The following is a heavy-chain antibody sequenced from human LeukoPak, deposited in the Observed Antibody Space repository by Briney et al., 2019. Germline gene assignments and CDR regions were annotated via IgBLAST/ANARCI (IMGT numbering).Heavy chain of an antibody. Sequence: PSETLSLTCAVSLGSISTNNWWSWVRPTPGKGLEWIGEIYHSGSTNYNPSLKSRITMSVDNSKNQFSLKLSSVTAADTAVYYCARLRYSSSWGLDYWGQGTLVTVSS. D-gene: IGHD6-13*01. CDR3: ARLRYSSSWGLDY. CDR2: IYHSGST. CDR1: LGSISTNNW. V-gene: IGHV4-4*02. J-gene: IGHJ4*02.